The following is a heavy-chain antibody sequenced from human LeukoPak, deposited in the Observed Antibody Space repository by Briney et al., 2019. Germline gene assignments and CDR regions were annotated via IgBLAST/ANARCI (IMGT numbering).Heavy chain of an antibody. CDR3: VRESRGADYGDYGDFDL. D-gene: IGHD4-17*01. J-gene: IGHJ2*01. V-gene: IGHV3-48*02. CDR2: ISSTSGTK. CDR1: GFTFSSYS. Sequence: GGSLRLSCAASGFTFSSYSMNWVRQAPGKGLEWVSYISSTSGTKYYADSVKGRFTISRDNAKKSLYLQLNSLRDEDTAVYYCVRESRGADYGDYGDFDLWGRGTLVTVSS.